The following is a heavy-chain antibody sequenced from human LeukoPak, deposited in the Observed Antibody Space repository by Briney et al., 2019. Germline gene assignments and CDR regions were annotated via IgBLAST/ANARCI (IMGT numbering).Heavy chain of an antibody. CDR3: AKDSAFYYIDV. J-gene: IGHJ6*03. Sequence: GESLKISCAASGFTFNNYGMHWVRQAPGKGLEWVAFIRYNGNNQYYADSVKGRFTISRDNSKNTLYLQMNSLKGDDTAVYYCAKDSAFYYIDVWGKGTTVIISS. CDR1: GFTFNNYG. D-gene: IGHD3-10*01. CDR2: IRYNGNNQ. V-gene: IGHV3-30*02.